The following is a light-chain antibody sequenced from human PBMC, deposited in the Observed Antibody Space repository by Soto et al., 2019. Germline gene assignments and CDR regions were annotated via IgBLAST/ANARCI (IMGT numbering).Light chain of an antibody. Sequence: EIVLTQSPAILSLSPGERATLSCRASQSVSNYLAWYQQKPGQAPSLLIYHASNRATGIPARFSGTVSGTDFTLTSSNLEPEDFAVYYCQQRVNWPEFTFGPGTKVEI. CDR1: QSVSNY. CDR2: HAS. V-gene: IGKV3-11*01. CDR3: QQRVNWPEFT. J-gene: IGKJ3*01.